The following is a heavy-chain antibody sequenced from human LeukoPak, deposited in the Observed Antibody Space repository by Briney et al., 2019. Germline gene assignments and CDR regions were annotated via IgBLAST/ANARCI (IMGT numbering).Heavy chain of an antibody. V-gene: IGHV4-34*01. J-gene: IGHJ4*02. CDR2: INHSGST. Sequence: GSLRLSCAASGFTFTSYSMHWVRQSPGKGLEWIGEINHSGSTNYNPSLKSRVTISVDTSKNQFSLKLSSVTAADTAVYYCARVLRYFDWLLGDFDYWGQGTLVTVSS. CDR3: ARVLRYFDWLLGDFDY. D-gene: IGHD3-9*01. CDR1: GFTFTSYS.